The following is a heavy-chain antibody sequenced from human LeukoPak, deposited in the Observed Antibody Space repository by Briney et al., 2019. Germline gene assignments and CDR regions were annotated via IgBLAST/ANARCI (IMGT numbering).Heavy chain of an antibody. V-gene: IGHV4-59*12. CDR3: ARPSYSTYYYDSSGYYDY. D-gene: IGHD3-22*01. J-gene: IGHJ4*02. CDR1: GGSISGYY. CDR2: IYYSGST. Sequence: PSETLSLTCTVSGGSISGYYWSWIRQPPGKGLEWIGYIYYSGSTNYNPSLKSRVTISVDTSKNQFSLKLSSVTAADTAVYYCARPSYSTYYYDSSGYYDYWGQGTLVTVSS.